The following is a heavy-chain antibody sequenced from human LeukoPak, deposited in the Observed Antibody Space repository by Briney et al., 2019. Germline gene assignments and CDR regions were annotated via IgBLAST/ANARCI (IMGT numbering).Heavy chain of an antibody. J-gene: IGHJ6*02. CDR2: INPSGGST. CDR1: GYTFTSYY. CDR3: ASYCSGGSCLGYYYYGMDV. D-gene: IGHD2-15*01. Sequence: ASVKVSCKASGYTFTSYYMHWVRQAPGQGLEWMGIINPSGGSTSYAQKFQGRVTMTRDTSTSTVYMELSSLRSEDTAVYYCASYCSGGSCLGYYYYGMDVWGQGTTVTVSS. V-gene: IGHV1-46*01.